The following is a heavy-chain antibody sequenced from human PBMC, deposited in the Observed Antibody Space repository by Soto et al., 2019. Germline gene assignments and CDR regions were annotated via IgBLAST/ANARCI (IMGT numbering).Heavy chain of an antibody. CDR1: GFTFRSYV. CDR3: ARWGTTGGLDV. V-gene: IGHV3-30*19. J-gene: IGHJ1*01. CDR2: TSYDGSDK. D-gene: IGHD3-16*01. Sequence: QVHLVESGGGVVQPGTSLRVSCVGSGFTFRSYVIHWVRQAPGKGLEWVALTSYDGSDKYYDDSVRGRFTISRDNSRNTVDLEMDSLRLEYTALYYCARWGTTGGLDVWGQGTLVSVSS.